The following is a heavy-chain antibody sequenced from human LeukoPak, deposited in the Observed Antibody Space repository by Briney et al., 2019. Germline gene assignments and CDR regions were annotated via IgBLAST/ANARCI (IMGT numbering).Heavy chain of an antibody. CDR2: IYTSGST. Sequence: PSETLSLTCTVSGGSISSYYWSWIRQPAGKGLEWIGRIYTSGSTNYNPSLKSRVTMSVDTSKNQFSLKLSSVTAADTAVYYCARSGGYWGYYYDSSGYSSFGAFDIWGQGTMVTVSS. J-gene: IGHJ3*02. V-gene: IGHV4-4*07. CDR1: GGSISSYY. CDR3: ARSGGYWGYYYDSSGYSSFGAFDI. D-gene: IGHD3-22*01.